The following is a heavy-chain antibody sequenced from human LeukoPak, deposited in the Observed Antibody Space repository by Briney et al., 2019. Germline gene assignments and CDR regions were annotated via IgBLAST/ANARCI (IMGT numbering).Heavy chain of an antibody. CDR1: GGSISSYY. J-gene: IGHJ4*02. CDR2: IYYSGST. CDR3: ARGDGSSWPLPLDY. V-gene: IGHV4-59*01. Sequence: PSETLSLTCTVSGGSISSYYWSWIRQPPGKGLEWIGYIYYSGSTNYNPSLKSRVTISVDTSKNQFSLKLNSVTAEDTAVYYCARGDGSSWPLPLDYWGQGTLVTVSS. D-gene: IGHD6-13*01.